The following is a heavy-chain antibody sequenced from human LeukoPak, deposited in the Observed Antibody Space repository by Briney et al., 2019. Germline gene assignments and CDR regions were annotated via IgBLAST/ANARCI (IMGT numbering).Heavy chain of an antibody. J-gene: IGHJ3*02. Sequence: ASVKVSCKASGYTFTSYGVSWVRQAPGQGLEWMGWISAYNGNTNYAQKFQGRVILTTDTPTTTANMELRSLRSDDTAVYYCAREPRDGYNFAEAFDIWGQGTMVTVSS. CDR2: ISAYNGNT. CDR3: AREPRDGYNFAEAFDI. CDR1: GYTFTSYG. D-gene: IGHD5-24*01. V-gene: IGHV1-18*01.